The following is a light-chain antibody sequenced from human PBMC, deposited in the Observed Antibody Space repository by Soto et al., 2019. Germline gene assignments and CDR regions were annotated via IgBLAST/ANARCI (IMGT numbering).Light chain of an antibody. CDR2: AAS. Sequence: DIQMTQSPSSLSASVGDRVTITCRASQTISSSLNWYQQKPGKAPDLLIYAASNLQSGVPSRFSGSGSGSDITLTISSLQPEDFATYYCQQSYSSPQMYTFGHGTRLEIK. CDR3: QQSYSSPQMYT. CDR1: QTISSS. J-gene: IGKJ2*01. V-gene: IGKV1-39*01.